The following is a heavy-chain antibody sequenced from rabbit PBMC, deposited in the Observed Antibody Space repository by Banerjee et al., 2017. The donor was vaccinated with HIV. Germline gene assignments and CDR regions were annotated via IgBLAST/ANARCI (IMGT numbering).Heavy chain of an antibody. CDR3: ARDGDL. V-gene: IGHV1S40*01. CDR1: GFSFSRSDW. Sequence: QSLEESGGDLVKPGASLTLTCTASGFSFSRSDWIWWVRQAPGKGLEWIGYIDNGDGSTYYASWAKGRFTISKTSSTTVTLQMTSLTAADTATYFCARDGDLWGQGTLVTVS. CDR2: IDNGDGST. J-gene: IGHJ6*01.